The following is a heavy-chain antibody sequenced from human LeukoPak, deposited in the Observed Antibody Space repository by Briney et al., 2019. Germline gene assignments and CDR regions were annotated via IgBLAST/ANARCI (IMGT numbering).Heavy chain of an antibody. J-gene: IGHJ4*02. CDR3: ARRGSVDTPMSNWEWWY. Sequence: ASVKVSCKASGYTFIIYGISWVRQAPGQGLEWMAWISTYNGDTNYAQKLQGRLTLTTDTSTSTVYMELRSLRSDDTAVYYCARRGSVDTPMSNWEWWYWGQGTLVTVSS. V-gene: IGHV1-18*01. D-gene: IGHD5-18*01. CDR1: GYTFIIYG. CDR2: ISTYNGDT.